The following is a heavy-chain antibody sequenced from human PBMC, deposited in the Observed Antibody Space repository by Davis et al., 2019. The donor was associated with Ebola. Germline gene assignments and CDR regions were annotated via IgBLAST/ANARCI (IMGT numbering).Heavy chain of an antibody. CDR1: GYTFTSYG. D-gene: IGHD2-15*01. CDR3: ARGYCSGGSCSLDAFDI. Sequence: AASVKVSCKASGYTFTSYGISWVRQAPGQGLEWMGWISAYNGNTNYAQKLQGRVTMTTDTSTSTAYMELSSLRSEDTAVYYCARGYCSGGSCSLDAFDIWGQGTMVTVSS. CDR2: ISAYNGNT. V-gene: IGHV1-18*01. J-gene: IGHJ3*02.